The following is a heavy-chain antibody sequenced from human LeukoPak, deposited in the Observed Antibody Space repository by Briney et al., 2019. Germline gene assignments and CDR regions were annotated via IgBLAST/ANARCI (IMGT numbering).Heavy chain of an antibody. CDR2: INHSGST. V-gene: IGHV4-34*01. CDR3: ARPYCSGGSCYLYFDY. Sequence: NPSETLSLTCAVYGGSFSGYYWSWIRQPPGKGLEWIGEINHSGSTNYNPSLKSRVTISVDTSKNQFSLKLSSVTAADTAVYYCARPYCSGGSCYLYFDYWGQGTLVTASS. D-gene: IGHD2-15*01. J-gene: IGHJ4*02. CDR1: GGSFSGYY.